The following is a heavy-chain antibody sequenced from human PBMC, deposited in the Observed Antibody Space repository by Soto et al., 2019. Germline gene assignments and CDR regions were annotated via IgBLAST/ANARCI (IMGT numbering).Heavy chain of an antibody. Sequence: LRLSCAASGFTFSSYAMHWVRQAPGKGLEWVAVISYDGSNKYYADSVKGRFTISRDNSKNTLYLQMNSLRAEDTAVYYCARDGRNGDYAILTGYYIGYYYYGMDVWGQGTTVTVSS. CDR2: ISYDGSNK. V-gene: IGHV3-30-3*01. CDR1: GFTFSSYA. J-gene: IGHJ6*02. CDR3: ARDGRNGDYAILTGYYIGYYYYGMDV. D-gene: IGHD3-9*01.